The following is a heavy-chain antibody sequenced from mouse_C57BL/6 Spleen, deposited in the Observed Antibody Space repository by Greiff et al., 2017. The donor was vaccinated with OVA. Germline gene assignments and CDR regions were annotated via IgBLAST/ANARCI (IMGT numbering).Heavy chain of an antibody. V-gene: IGHV1-52*01. Sequence: VQLQQPGAELVRPGSSVKLSCKASGYTFPSYWMHWVKQRPIQGLEWIGNIDPSDSETHYNQKFKDKATLTVDKSSSTAYMQLSSLTSEDSAVYYCARRDYGSSYGYFDVWGTGTTVTVSS. CDR2: IDPSDSET. CDR1: GYTFPSYW. CDR3: ARRDYGSSYGYFDV. D-gene: IGHD1-1*01. J-gene: IGHJ1*03.